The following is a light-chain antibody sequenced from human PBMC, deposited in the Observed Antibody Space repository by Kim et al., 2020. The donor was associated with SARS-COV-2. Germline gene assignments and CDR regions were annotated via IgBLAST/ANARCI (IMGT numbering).Light chain of an antibody. Sequence: EIVLTQSPGTLSLSPGERATLSCSTSQSVSSSYLAWYQQKPGQAPRLLIYAASSRATGIPDRFSGSGSGTDFTLTISRLEPEDFAVYYCQQYGSSPITFGQGTRLEIK. CDR2: AAS. V-gene: IGKV3-20*01. J-gene: IGKJ5*01. CDR1: QSVSSSY. CDR3: QQYGSSPIT.